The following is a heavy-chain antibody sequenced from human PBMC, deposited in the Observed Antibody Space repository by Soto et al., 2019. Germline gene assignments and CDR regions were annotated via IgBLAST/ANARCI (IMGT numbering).Heavy chain of an antibody. CDR3: AADYYDSSGYLWAGGFDP. D-gene: IGHD3-22*01. CDR2: IVVGSGNT. J-gene: IGHJ5*02. Sequence: PVKVSCKASGFTFTSYAVQWXRQARGQRLEWIGWIVVGSGNTNYAQKFQERVTITRDMSTSTAYMELSSLRSEDTAVYYCAADYYDSSGYLWAGGFDPWGQGTLVTVSS. CDR1: GFTFTSYA. V-gene: IGHV1-58*01.